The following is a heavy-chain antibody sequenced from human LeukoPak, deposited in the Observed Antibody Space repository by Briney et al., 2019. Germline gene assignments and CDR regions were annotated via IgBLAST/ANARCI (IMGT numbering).Heavy chain of an antibody. CDR2: IKQDGSEK. V-gene: IGHV3-7*03. Sequence: GGSLRLSCAASGFTFSSYSMNWVRQAPGKGLEWVANIKQDGSEKYYVDSVKGRFTISRDNAKNSLYLQMNSLRAEDTAVYYCASHYDSSGYYYGTFDYWGQGTLVTVSS. D-gene: IGHD3-22*01. J-gene: IGHJ4*02. CDR3: ASHYDSSGYYYGTFDY. CDR1: GFTFSSYS.